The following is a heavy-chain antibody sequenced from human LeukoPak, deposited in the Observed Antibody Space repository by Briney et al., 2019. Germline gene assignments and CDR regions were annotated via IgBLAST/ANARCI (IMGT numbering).Heavy chain of an antibody. D-gene: IGHD2-15*01. Sequence: PGGALRLSCAASGLAFSTYNMNWVRQAPGKGLEWVSYISTGGRTINYADSVRGRFTIARDNAKNSLYLQMNSLGDEDTAVYYCARVAGAAEFDYWGQGTLVTVSS. J-gene: IGHJ4*02. CDR1: GLAFSTYN. V-gene: IGHV3-48*02. CDR2: ISTGGRTI. CDR3: ARVAGAAEFDY.